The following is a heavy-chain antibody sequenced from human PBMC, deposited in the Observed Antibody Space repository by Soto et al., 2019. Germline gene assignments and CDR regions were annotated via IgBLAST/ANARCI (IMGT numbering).Heavy chain of an antibody. CDR3: TSSSVSDIVVVAAASELDY. V-gene: IGHV3-30*04. J-gene: IGHJ4*02. Sequence: GGSLRLSCAASGFTFKSNAMHWVRQAPGKGLEWVAVISYDGSNKHYTDSVKGRFTISRDNSKNTLYLQMTGLRPEDTAVYYCTSSSVSDIVVVAAASELDYWGQGTMVTVYS. D-gene: IGHD2-15*01. CDR1: GFTFKSNA. CDR2: ISYDGSNK.